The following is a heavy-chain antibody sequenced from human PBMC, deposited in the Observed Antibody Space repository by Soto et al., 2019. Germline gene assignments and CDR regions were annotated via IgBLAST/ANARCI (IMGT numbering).Heavy chain of an antibody. V-gene: IGHV4-39*01. CDR2: IYYSGST. D-gene: IGHD6-13*01. J-gene: IGHJ6*02. CDR1: GGSISSSSYY. CDR3: ARPRSSSRNYYGMDV. Sequence: SETLSLTCTVSGGSISSSSYYWDWIRQPPGKGLEWIGSIYYSGSTYYNPSLKSRVTISVDTSKKQFSLKLSSVTAADTAMYYCARPRSSSRNYYGMDVWGQGTTVTVSS.